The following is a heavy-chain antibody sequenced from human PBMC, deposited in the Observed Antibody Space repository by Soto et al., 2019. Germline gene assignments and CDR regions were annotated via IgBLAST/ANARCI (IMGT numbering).Heavy chain of an antibody. CDR1: GFTFSSYA. CDR2: ISYDGSNK. Sequence: QVQLVESGGGVVQPGRSLRLSCAASGFTFSSYAMHWVRQAPGKGLEWVAVISYDGSNKYYADSVKGRFTISRDNSKNTLYLQMTSLRAEDTAVYYCAREGRSARQVDYWGQGTLVTVSS. J-gene: IGHJ4*02. V-gene: IGHV3-30-3*01. D-gene: IGHD2-15*01. CDR3: AREGRSARQVDY.